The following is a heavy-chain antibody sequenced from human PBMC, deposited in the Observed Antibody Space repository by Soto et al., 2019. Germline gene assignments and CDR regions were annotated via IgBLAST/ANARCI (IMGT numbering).Heavy chain of an antibody. CDR3: AKEDFDTIFGVVISPCFDY. CDR1: GFTFSSYG. D-gene: IGHD3-3*01. V-gene: IGHV3-30*18. J-gene: IGHJ4*02. Sequence: PVGSLSLSCAASGFTFSSYGMHWVRQAPGKGLEWVAVISYDGSNKYYADSVKGRFTISRDNSKNTLYLQMNSLRAEDTAVYYCAKEDFDTIFGVVISPCFDYWGQGTLVTVSS. CDR2: ISYDGSNK.